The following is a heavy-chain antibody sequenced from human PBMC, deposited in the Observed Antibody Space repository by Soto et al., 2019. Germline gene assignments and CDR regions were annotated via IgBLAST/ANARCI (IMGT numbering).Heavy chain of an antibody. J-gene: IGHJ6*02. CDR2: LSGSVVST. CDR1: GFTFSSYA. V-gene: IGHV3-23*01. Sequence: EVQLLESGGGLVQPGGSLRLSCAASGFTFSSYAMSWVRQAPGKGLEWVSALSGSVVSTYYADSVKGRFTISRDNSKNTLYLQMNSLRAEDTAVYYCAKGGGSKDYYDTSGYYLYYYYAMDVWGQGTRVTVSS. CDR3: AKGGGSKDYYDTSGYYLYYYYAMDV. D-gene: IGHD3-22*01.